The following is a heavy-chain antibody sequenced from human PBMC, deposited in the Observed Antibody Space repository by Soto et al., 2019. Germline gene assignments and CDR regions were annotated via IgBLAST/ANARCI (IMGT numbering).Heavy chain of an antibody. D-gene: IGHD6-13*01. J-gene: IGHJ5*02. Sequence: ASVTVSCTSSVYTFTVYYMHCVRQAPGQGLEWMGWINPNSGGTNYAQKFQGWVTMTRDTSISTAYMELSRLRSDDTAVYYCARDRIRIAATNPYNWFDPWGQGTLVTVS. V-gene: IGHV1-2*04. CDR2: INPNSGGT. CDR1: VYTFTVYY. CDR3: ARDRIRIAATNPYNWFDP.